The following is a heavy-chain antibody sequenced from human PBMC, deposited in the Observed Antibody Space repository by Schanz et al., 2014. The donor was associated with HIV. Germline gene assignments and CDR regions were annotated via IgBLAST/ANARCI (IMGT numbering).Heavy chain of an antibody. CDR1: GFTFSNHS. J-gene: IGHJ6*02. CDR3: ARGRNGMGV. CDR2: ISYDGSNR. Sequence: QAQLVESGGGVVQPGKSLRLSCAASGFTFSNHSMNWVRQAPGKGLAWVALISYDGSNRYYSDSVKGRFTISRDNSNNTLYLQMNSLTVDDTAVYYCARGRNGMGVWGPGTTVTVSS. V-gene: IGHV3-30*03.